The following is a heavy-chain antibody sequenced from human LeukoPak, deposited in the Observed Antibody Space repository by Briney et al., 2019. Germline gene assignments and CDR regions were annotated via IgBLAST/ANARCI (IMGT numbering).Heavy chain of an antibody. Sequence: ASVNVSCKASGYTFTSYGISWVRQAPGQGLEWMGWISAYNGNTNYAQKLQGRVTMTTDTSTSTAYMELRSLRSDDTAVYYCARNRAVAGRPDAFDIWGQGTMVTVSS. CDR2: ISAYNGNT. J-gene: IGHJ3*02. CDR3: ARNRAVAGRPDAFDI. V-gene: IGHV1-18*01. CDR1: GYTFTSYG. D-gene: IGHD6-19*01.